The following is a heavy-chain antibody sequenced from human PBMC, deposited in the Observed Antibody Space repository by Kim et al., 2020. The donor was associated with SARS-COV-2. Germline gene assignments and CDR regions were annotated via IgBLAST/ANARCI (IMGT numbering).Heavy chain of an antibody. CDR2: ISSSSSTI. D-gene: IGHD5-12*01. CDR1: GFTFSSYS. J-gene: IGHJ4*02. CDR3: ARERGRGYSGYDSSYFDY. V-gene: IGHV3-48*02. Sequence: GGSLRLSCAASGFTFSSYSMNWVRQAPGKGLEWVSYISSSSSTIYYADSVKGRFTISRDNAKNSLYLQMNSLRDEDTAVYYCARERGRGYSGYDSSYFDYWGQGTLVTVSS.